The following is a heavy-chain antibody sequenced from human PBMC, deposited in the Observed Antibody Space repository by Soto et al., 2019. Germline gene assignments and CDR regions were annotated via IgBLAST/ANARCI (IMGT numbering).Heavy chain of an antibody. V-gene: IGHV3-48*03. CDR2: ISSSGRII. CDR3: ARETNQASSTNSIDY. Sequence: EVQLVESGGDLVQPGGSLRLSCAASGFTFSSYEMTWVRQAPGKGLEWVSYISSSGRIIYYAHSVKGRFTISRDNAKNSLYLQMNSLRVEDTALYYCARETNQASSTNSIDYWGQGTLVTVSS. J-gene: IGHJ4*02. CDR1: GFTFSSYE. D-gene: IGHD2-8*01.